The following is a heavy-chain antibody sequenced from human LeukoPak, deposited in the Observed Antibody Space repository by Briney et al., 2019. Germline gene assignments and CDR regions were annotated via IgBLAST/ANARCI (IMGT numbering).Heavy chain of an antibody. V-gene: IGHV3-33*01. CDR2: IWNDGSKS. Sequence: GRSLRLSCAASGFTFSSYGMHWVRQALGKGLEWVAVIWNDGSKSNYPDSVKGRFTISRDDSKNTLFLQMSSLRVEDTAVYYCARFRSGWYMDYWGQGTLVTVSS. CDR1: GFTFSSYG. CDR3: ARFRSGWYMDY. J-gene: IGHJ4*02. D-gene: IGHD6-19*01.